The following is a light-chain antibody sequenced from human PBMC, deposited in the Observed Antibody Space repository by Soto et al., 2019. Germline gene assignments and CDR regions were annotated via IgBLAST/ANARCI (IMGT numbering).Light chain of an antibody. CDR1: QSVSSNY. CDR2: GAS. J-gene: IGKJ2*01. CDR3: QQYGSSLYT. Sequence: EIVLTQSPGTLSLSPGERDTLSCRAGQSVSSNYLAWYQQKPGQAPRLLIYGASSRATGIPDRFSGSGSGTDFTLTISRLEPEDFAVYYCQQYGSSLYTFGQGTKLEIK. V-gene: IGKV3-20*01.